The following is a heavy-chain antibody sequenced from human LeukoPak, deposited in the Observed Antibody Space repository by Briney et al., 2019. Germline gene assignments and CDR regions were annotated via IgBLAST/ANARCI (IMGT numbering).Heavy chain of an antibody. V-gene: IGHV3-23*01. CDR3: AKDAANYPFFFDY. D-gene: IGHD4/OR15-4a*01. CDR1: GFTFTNYA. CDR2: ISGSDSKT. Sequence: PGGSLRLSCAASGFTFTNYAMTWVRQAPGKGLEWVSSISGSDSKTYYADSVKGRFTISRDNAKNTVYPQMNSLRGEDTATYHCAKDAANYPFFFDYWGQGAPVTVSS. J-gene: IGHJ4*02.